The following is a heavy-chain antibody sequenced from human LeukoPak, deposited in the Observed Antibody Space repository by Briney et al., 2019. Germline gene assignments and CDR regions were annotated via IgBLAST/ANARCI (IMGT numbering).Heavy chain of an antibody. Sequence: PGGSLRLSCAGSGFTFSSHGMTWVRQTPGKGLEWISYIRSDSSIIKYVDSVRGRFTISRDNAKSSLYLQMNSLRDEDTAIYYCARVFVVVHSIDYWGQGTLVSVSS. CDR1: GFTFSSHG. CDR3: ARVFVVVHSIDY. V-gene: IGHV3-48*02. D-gene: IGHD2-15*01. CDR2: IRSDSSII. J-gene: IGHJ4*02.